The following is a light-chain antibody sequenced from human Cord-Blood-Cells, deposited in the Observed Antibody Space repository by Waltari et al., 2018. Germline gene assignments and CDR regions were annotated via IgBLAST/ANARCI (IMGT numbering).Light chain of an antibody. V-gene: IGKV3-20*01. CDR2: GAS. Sequence: EIVLTQSPGTLSLSPGERATLSCRASQSVSSSYLAWYQQKPGQAPRLLIYGASSRGTGIPDRFSGSGSGTEFNLTSSRLEPEDLAVYYCQQYGSSPTWTFGQGTKVEIK. J-gene: IGKJ1*01. CDR3: QQYGSSPTWT. CDR1: QSVSSSY.